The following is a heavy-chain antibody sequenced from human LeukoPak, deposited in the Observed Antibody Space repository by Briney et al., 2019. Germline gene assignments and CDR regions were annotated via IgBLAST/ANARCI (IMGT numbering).Heavy chain of an antibody. D-gene: IGHD5-12*01. J-gene: IGHJ4*02. V-gene: IGHV3-23*01. CDR3: AKGNGGYEYYFDY. CDR2: ISGSGGST. Sequence: GGSLRLSCAASGFTFSSYAMSWVRQAPGKGLEWVSAISGSGGSTYYADSVRGRFTISRDNSKNTLYLQMNSLRAEDTAVYYCAKGNGGYEYYFDYWRQGTLVTVSS. CDR1: GFTFSSYA.